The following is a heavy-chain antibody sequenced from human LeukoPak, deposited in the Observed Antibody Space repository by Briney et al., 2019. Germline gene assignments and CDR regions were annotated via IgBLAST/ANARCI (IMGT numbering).Heavy chain of an antibody. CDR3: ARGRNRLLKNGPYNY. D-gene: IGHD1-14*01. CDR1: GGSFSGYY. CDR2: IDHSGST. J-gene: IGHJ4*02. Sequence: SETLSLTCAVYGGSFSGYYWSWIRQPPGKGLEWIGEIDHSGSTNYNPSLKSRVTISVDTSKNQFSLKLSSVTAADTAVYYCARGRNRLLKNGPYNYWGQGTLVTVSS. V-gene: IGHV4-34*01.